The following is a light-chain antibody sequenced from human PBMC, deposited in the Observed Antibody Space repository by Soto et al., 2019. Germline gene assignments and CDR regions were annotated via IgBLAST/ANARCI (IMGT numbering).Light chain of an antibody. V-gene: IGKV1-5*03. J-gene: IGKJ1*01. CDR2: KAS. CDR3: QQYNTYSRT. Sequence: DIQMTQSPSTLPASVGDRVTITCRASQSINSWLAWYQQKPGKAPKVLIYKASTLESGVPSRFSGSGSGTEFTLTISSLQPDDFATYYCQQYNTYSRTFGQGTKVDIK. CDR1: QSINSW.